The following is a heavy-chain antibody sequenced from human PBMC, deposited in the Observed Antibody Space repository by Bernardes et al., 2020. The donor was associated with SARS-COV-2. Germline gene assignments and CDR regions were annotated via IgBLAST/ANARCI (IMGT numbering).Heavy chain of an antibody. CDR2: VYYSGNT. CDR1: GDFISSGGYY. J-gene: IGHJ4*02. D-gene: IGHD4-17*01. Sequence: SETLSLTCSVSGDFISSGGYYWSWLLQHPGKGLEWIGYVYYSGNTLYNPSLKSRVTISVDTSKNQFSLRLTSLTAADTAVYHCARSYGGNRYFDYWGQGTLVTVSS. V-gene: IGHV4-31*03. CDR3: ARSYGGNRYFDY.